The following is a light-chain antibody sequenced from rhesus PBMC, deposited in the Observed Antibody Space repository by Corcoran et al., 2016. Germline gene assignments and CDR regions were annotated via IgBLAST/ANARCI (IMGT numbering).Light chain of an antibody. CDR2: RSS. CDR1: QGISNW. Sequence: DIQMTQSPSSLSASVGDRITITCRASQGISNWLAWYQQKPGKAPNLLYNRSSNLVTGVPSRVSGTGSWTDFILTISSLQPEDIATYYCQQHDISPWTFGQGTKVEIK. CDR3: QQHDISPWT. V-gene: IGKV1-69*01. J-gene: IGKJ1*01.